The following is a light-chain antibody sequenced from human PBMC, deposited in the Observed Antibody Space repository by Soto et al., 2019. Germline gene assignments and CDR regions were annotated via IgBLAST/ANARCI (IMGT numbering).Light chain of an antibody. J-gene: IGLJ1*01. Sequence: QSALTQPASVSGSPGQSITISCIGTSRDVGSYNLVSWYQQHPGKAPKLVIYEAAERPSGVSHRFSGSKSGNTASLAISGLRAEDEADYYCCSYAGSTTYVFGTGTKLTVL. CDR2: EAA. CDR3: CSYAGSTTYV. V-gene: IGLV2-23*01. CDR1: SRDVGSYNL.